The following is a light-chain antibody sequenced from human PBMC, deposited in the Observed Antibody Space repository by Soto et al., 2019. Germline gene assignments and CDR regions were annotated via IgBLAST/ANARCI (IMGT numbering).Light chain of an antibody. V-gene: IGKV1D-12*01. J-gene: IGKJ4*02. Sequence: DIQVTQSPSSVSASVGDRVTITCRASQGISSWLAWYQQKPGKAPKLLIYAASTLQSGVQSRISGGGSGTDFTLTNTSLQPEDFATYYCQQSDSFHLTFRGGPKVEIK. CDR1: QGISSW. CDR3: QQSDSFHLT. CDR2: AAS.